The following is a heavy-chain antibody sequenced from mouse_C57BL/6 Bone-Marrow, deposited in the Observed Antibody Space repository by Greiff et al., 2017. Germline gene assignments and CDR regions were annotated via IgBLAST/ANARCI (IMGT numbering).Heavy chain of an antibody. CDR1: GYTFTSYW. Sequence: QVQLQQPGAELVKPGASVKVSCKASGYTFTSYWMHWVKQRPGHGLEWLGRIHPSDSDTNYNQKFKGKATLTVDKSSSTAYMQLSSLTSEDSAVYDGAMITTGYWYCEVWGTGTTVTVSS. CDR2: IHPSDSDT. D-gene: IGHD2-4*01. CDR3: AMITTGYWYCEV. J-gene: IGHJ1*03. V-gene: IGHV1-74*01.